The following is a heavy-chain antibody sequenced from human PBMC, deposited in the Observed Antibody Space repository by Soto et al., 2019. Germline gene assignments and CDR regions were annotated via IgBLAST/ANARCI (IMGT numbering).Heavy chain of an antibody. CDR1: GFTFTSSA. J-gene: IGHJ6*02. Sequence: SVKVSCKASGFTFTSSAVQWVRQARGQRLEWIGWIVVGSGNTNYAQKFQERVTITRDMSTSTAYMELSSLRSEDTAVYYCAAEGRIRITMVRGALGGMDFWGQGTTVTV. V-gene: IGHV1-58*01. CDR2: IVVGSGNT. D-gene: IGHD3-10*01. CDR3: AAEGRIRITMVRGALGGMDF.